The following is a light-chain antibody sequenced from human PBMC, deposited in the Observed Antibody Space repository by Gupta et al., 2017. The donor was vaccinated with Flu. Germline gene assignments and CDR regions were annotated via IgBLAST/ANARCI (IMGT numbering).Light chain of an antibody. J-gene: IGKJ1*01. V-gene: IGKV4-1*01. CDR2: WAS. CDR1: RSILYNSNNKNY. Sequence: DIEKTQSPDTLAVSLGAGANINCRSSRSILYNSNNKNYLAWYQQKPGQPPKLLIYWASTRESGVPDRFSGSGSGTDFTLTISSLQAEDVAVYYCQQYYATASCTFGQGTKVEIK. CDR3: QQYYATASCT.